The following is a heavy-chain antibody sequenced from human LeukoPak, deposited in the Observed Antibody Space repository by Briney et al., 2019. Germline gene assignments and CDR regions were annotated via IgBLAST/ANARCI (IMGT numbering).Heavy chain of an antibody. V-gene: IGHV4-61*09. Sequence: PSETLSLTCTVSGGSISGGSYYWNWIRQPAGKGLEWIGYIHTSGRTSYKSSLKSRVTISIDTSNNEFSLRLSSVTAADTAIYYCARDHSGSFWTFDYWGQGSLVTVSS. J-gene: IGHJ4*02. CDR3: ARDHSGSFWTFDY. D-gene: IGHD1-26*01. CDR1: GGSISGGSYY. CDR2: IHTSGRT.